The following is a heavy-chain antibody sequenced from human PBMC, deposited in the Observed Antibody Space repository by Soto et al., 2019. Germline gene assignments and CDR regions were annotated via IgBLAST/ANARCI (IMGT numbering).Heavy chain of an antibody. Sequence: PGGSLRLSSVASGFNLSHLWMTWVRQAAGKGLEWVGRIKSKTDGGTADYAAPVKGRATISRDDSKNTVYLQMNSLKTEDTAVYYCTTGIYYDILTGYHNVAYWGQGALVTVSS. CDR3: TTGIYYDILTGYHNVAY. J-gene: IGHJ4*02. D-gene: IGHD3-9*01. V-gene: IGHV3-15*01. CDR2: IKSKTDGGTA. CDR1: GFNLSHLW.